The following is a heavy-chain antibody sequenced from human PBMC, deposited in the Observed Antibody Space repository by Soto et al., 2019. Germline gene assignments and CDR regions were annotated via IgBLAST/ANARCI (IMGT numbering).Heavy chain of an antibody. D-gene: IGHD3-22*01. V-gene: IGHV4-59*01. CDR1: GGSISSYY. CDR2: IYYSGST. J-gene: IGHJ6*02. Sequence: TLSLTCTVSGGSISSYYWSWIRQPPGKGLEWIGYIYYSGSTNYNPSLKSRVTISVDTSKNQFSLKLSSVTAADTAVYYCARARGYYYVESYYYGMDVWGQGTTVTVSS. CDR3: ARARGYYYVESYYYGMDV.